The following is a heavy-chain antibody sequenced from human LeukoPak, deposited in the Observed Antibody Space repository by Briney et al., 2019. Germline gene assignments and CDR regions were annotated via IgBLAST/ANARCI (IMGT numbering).Heavy chain of an antibody. CDR3: AREWGPGGSTSYYYGMDV. Sequence: GGSLRLSCAASGFTFSSYGMHWVRQAPGKGLEWVAVIWYDGSNKYYADSVKGRFTISRDNSKNTLYLQMNSLRAEDTAVHYCAREWGPGGSTSYYYGMDVWGQGTTVTVSS. CDR1: GFTFSSYG. J-gene: IGHJ6*02. V-gene: IGHV3-33*01. CDR2: IWYDGSNK. D-gene: IGHD5/OR15-5a*01.